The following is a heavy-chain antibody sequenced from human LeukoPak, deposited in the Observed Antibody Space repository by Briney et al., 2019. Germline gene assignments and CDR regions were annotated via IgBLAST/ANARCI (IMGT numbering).Heavy chain of an antibody. CDR3: ARMAPYSSSWDFDY. J-gene: IGHJ4*02. Sequence: SGPVLVKPTETLTLTCTVSGFSLSNTGMGVSWIRQPPGKALEWLAHIFSNDEKSYSTSLKSRLTIFKDTSKSRVVLTMTNMDPVDTATYYCARMAPYSSSWDFDYWGQGTLVTVSS. CDR2: IFSNDEK. CDR1: GFSLSNTGMG. D-gene: IGHD6-13*01. V-gene: IGHV2-26*01.